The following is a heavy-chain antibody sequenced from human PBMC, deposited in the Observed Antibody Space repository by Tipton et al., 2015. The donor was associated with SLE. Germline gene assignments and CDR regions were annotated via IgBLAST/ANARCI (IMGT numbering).Heavy chain of an antibody. V-gene: IGHV3-21*01. CDR3: ARASGYSSNSFDP. Sequence: SLRLSCAASGITFTTYSMNWVRQAPGKGLEWVSSITSSSNYIYYADSVKGRFTISRDNAKTSLYLQMNSLRAEDTAVYYCARASGYSSNSFDPWGQGTLVTVSS. CDR1: GITFTTYS. D-gene: IGHD6-13*01. J-gene: IGHJ5*02. CDR2: ITSSSNYI.